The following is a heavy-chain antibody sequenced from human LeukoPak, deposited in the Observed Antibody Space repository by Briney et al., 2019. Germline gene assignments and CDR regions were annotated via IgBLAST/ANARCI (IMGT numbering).Heavy chain of an antibody. CDR1: GGTFSSYA. D-gene: IGHD1-1*01. CDR2: IIPIFGTA. V-gene: IGHV1-69*06. CDR3: ARAGPTTGTSKSQYYYYYYGMDV. Sequence: SVKVSCKASGGTFSSYAISWVRQAPGQGLEWMGGIIPIFGTANYAQKFQGRVTITADKSTSTAYMELSGLRSEDTAVYYCARAGPTTGTSKSQYYYYYYGMDVWGKGTTVTVSS. J-gene: IGHJ6*04.